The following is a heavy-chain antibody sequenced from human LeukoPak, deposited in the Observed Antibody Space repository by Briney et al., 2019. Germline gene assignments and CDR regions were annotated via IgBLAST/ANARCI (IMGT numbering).Heavy chain of an antibody. CDR2: INSDGSST. CDR1: GFTFSSYW. J-gene: IGHJ4*02. V-gene: IGHV3-74*01. CDR3: ARSWDFSGSYYHEAVDY. D-gene: IGHD1-26*01. Sequence: GGSLRLSCAASGFTFSSYWMHWVRQAPGKGLVWVSRINSDGSSTSYADSVKGRFTISRDNAKNTLYLQMNSLRAEDTAVYYCARSWDFSGSYYHEAVDYWGQGTLVTVSS.